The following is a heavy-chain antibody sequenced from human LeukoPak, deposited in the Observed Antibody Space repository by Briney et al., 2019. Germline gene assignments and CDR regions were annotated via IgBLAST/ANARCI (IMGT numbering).Heavy chain of an antibody. J-gene: IGHJ4*02. V-gene: IGHV3-9*01. CDR2: ISWNSGSI. CDR3: ARGSSWYLKERSFDY. CDR1: GFTFDDYA. Sequence: PGGSLRLSCAASGFTFDDYAMHWVRQAPGKGLEWVSGISWNSGSIGYADSVKGRFTISRDNSKNTLYLQMNSLRAEDTAVYYCARGSSWYLKERSFDYWGQGTLVTVSS. D-gene: IGHD6-13*01.